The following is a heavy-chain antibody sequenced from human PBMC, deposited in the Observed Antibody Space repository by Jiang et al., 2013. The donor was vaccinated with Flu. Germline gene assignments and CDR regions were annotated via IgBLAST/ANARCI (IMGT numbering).Heavy chain of an antibody. V-gene: IGHV1-69*06. CDR1: GGTLTSYA. CDR2: VIPIFGTS. Sequence: SGAEVKKPGSSVKVSCKDSGGTLTSYAIFWVRQAPGQGLEWMGGVIPIFGTSSYAQKLQGRVTITADRSTSTAYMELTSLTSEDTAVYYCARGVGGYGDYADYWGQGTLVTVS. D-gene: IGHD5-18*01. CDR3: ARGVGGYGDYADY. J-gene: IGHJ4*02.